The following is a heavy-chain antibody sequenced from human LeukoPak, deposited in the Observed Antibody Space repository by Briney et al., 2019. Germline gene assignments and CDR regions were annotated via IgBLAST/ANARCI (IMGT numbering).Heavy chain of an antibody. D-gene: IGHD3-10*01. CDR1: GFTFSSQW. CDR2: IKPDGGET. V-gene: IGHV3-7*05. J-gene: IGHJ5*02. CDR3: VRGSSGTVVRGIAWAWFDP. Sequence: GGSLRLSCAASGFTFSSQWMSWIRQTPGKGLDWVANIKPDGGETYYVDSVNGRFTISRDNAKNSLYLQVNSLRAEDTAVYYCVRGSSGTVVRGIAWAWFDPWGQGTLVTVSS.